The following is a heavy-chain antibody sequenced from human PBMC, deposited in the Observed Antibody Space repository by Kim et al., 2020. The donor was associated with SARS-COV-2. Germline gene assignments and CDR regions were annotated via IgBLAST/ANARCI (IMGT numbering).Heavy chain of an antibody. V-gene: IGHV3-21*01. D-gene: IGHD6-6*01. Sequence: GGSLRLSCAASGFTFSSYSMNWVRQAPGKGLEWVSSISSSSSYIYYADSVKGRFTVSRDNAKNSLYLQMNSLRAEDTAVYYCARGDNIAARSGNWFDPWGQGTLVTVSS. CDR3: ARGDNIAARSGNWFDP. J-gene: IGHJ5*02. CDR1: GFTFSSYS. CDR2: ISSSSSYI.